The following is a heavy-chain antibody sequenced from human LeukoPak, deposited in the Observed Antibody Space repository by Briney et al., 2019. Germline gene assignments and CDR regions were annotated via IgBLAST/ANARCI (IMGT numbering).Heavy chain of an antibody. D-gene: IGHD4-23*01. CDR2: IIVGSGTT. Sequence: RASVKVSCKSSGFSFSNSAVQWVRQARGQRLEWIGWIIVGSGTTNYAQSLQGRLTITRDMSTNTAYMELSSLRSEDTAVYYCAAERYGGISDCCNFEIWGQGTTVTVSS. CDR3: AAERYGGISDCCNFEI. V-gene: IGHV1-58*01. J-gene: IGHJ6*02. CDR1: GFSFSNSA.